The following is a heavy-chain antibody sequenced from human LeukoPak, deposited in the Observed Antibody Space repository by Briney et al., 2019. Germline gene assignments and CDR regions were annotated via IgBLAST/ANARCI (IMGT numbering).Heavy chain of an antibody. CDR1: GGSFSGYY. V-gene: IGHV4-34*01. CDR2: INHSGST. J-gene: IGHJ4*02. Sequence: SETLFLTCAVYGGSFSGYYWSWIRQPPGKGLEWIGEINHSGSTNYNPSLKSRVTISVDTSKNQFSLKLSSVTAADTAVYYCAARYYDFWSGYYTGDYWGQGTLVTVSS. CDR3: AARYYDFWSGYYTGDY. D-gene: IGHD3-3*01.